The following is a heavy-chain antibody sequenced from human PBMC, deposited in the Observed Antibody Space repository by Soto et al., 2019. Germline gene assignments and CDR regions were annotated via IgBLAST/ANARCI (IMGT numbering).Heavy chain of an antibody. V-gene: IGHV1-24*01. CDR3: APAAPRVLRFLEWSDAFDI. CDR1: GYTLTELS. CDR2: FDPEDGET. J-gene: IGHJ3*02. Sequence: ASVKVSCTVSGYTLTELSMHWVRQAPGKGLEWMGGFDPEDGETIYAQKFQGRVTMTEDTSTDTAYMELSSLRSEDTAVYYCAPAAPRVLRFLEWSDAFDIWGQGTMVTVSS. D-gene: IGHD3-3*01.